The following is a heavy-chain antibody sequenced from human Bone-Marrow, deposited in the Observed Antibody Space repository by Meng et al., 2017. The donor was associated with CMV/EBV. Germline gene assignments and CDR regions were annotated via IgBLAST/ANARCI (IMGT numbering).Heavy chain of an antibody. CDR2: INHSGST. J-gene: IGHJ4*02. Sequence: SETLSLTCAVYGGSFSGYYWSWIRQPPGKGLEWIGEINHSGSTNYNPSLKSRVTISVDTSKNQFSLKLSSVTAAVTAVYYCARGWKPTHWGQGTLVTVSS. V-gene: IGHV4-34*01. CDR3: ARGWKPTH. D-gene: IGHD1-1*01. CDR1: GGSFSGYY.